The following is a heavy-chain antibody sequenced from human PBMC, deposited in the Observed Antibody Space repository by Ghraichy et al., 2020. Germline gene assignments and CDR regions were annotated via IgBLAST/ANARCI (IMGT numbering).Heavy chain of an antibody. CDR3: TTDYGSGIDY. D-gene: IGHD3-10*01. V-gene: IGHV3-15*01. Sequence: LSLTCAASGFTFSNAWMSWVRQAPGKGLEWVGRIKSKTDGGTTDYAAPVKGRFTISRDDSKNTLYLQMNSLKTEDTAVYYGTTDYGSGIDYWGQGTLVTVSS. J-gene: IGHJ4*02. CDR2: IKSKTDGGTT. CDR1: GFTFSNAW.